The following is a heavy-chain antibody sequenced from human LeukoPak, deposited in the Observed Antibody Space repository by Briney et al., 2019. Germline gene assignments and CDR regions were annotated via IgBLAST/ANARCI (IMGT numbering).Heavy chain of an antibody. Sequence: SDTLSLTCAVYGGSFSGYYWSWIRQPPGKGLEWIGEINHSGSTNYNPSLKSRVTISVDRSKNQFSLELSSVTAADTAVYYCARGPRVVAWATGMVNPFDYWGQGTLVTVSS. J-gene: IGHJ4*02. CDR1: GGSFSGYY. D-gene: IGHD5-18*01. CDR2: INHSGST. CDR3: ARGPRVVAWATGMVNPFDY. V-gene: IGHV4-34*01.